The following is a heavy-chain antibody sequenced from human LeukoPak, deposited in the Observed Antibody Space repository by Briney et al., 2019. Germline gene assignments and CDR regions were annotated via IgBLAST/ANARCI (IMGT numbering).Heavy chain of an antibody. D-gene: IGHD3-22*01. V-gene: IGHV3-20*04. CDR3: ATVRKQYYYDNSHHRDASDV. CDR1: GFTFDDYG. CDR2: INWNGNNV. Sequence: GGSLRLSCATSGFTFDDYGMNWVRQAPGKGLEWVSNINWNGNNVDYADPVKGRFTISRDKATNPPPLQMNSLRAEDTAVYYCATVRKQYYYDNSHHRDASDVWGQGTMVIASS. J-gene: IGHJ3*01.